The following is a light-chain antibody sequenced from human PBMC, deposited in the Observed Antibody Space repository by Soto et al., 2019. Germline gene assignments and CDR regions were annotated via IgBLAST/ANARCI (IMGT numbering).Light chain of an antibody. CDR2: GNS. Sequence: QPVLTQPPSVSGAPGQRVTISCTGSSSNIGAHYDVHWYQQLPGTAPKLLIYGNSNRPSGVPDRFSGSKSGTSASLDITGLQAEDEADYYCQSYDNSLSVYVFGTGTKLTVL. V-gene: IGLV1-40*01. J-gene: IGLJ1*01. CDR3: QSYDNSLSVYV. CDR1: SSNIGAHYD.